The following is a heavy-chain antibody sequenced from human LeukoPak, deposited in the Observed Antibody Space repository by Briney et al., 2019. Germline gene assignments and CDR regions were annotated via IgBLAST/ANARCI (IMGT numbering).Heavy chain of an antibody. CDR3: ARVGLTGGEYSSSSVYYYGMDV. J-gene: IGHJ6*02. CDR1: GFTFSSYG. CDR2: ISYDGSNK. V-gene: IGHV3-30*03. Sequence: GRSLRLSCAASGFTFSSYGMHWVRQAPGKGLEWVAVISYDGSNKHYADSVKGRFTISRDNSKNTLYLQMNSLRAEDTAVYYCARVGLTGGEYSSSSVYYYGMDVWGQGTTVTVSS. D-gene: IGHD6-6*01.